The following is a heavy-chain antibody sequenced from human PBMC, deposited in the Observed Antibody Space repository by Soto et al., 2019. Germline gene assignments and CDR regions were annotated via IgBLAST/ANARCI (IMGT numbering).Heavy chain of an antibody. CDR2: ISSDGSST. Sequence: PGGSLRLSCAASGFTFNSYWMHWVRQAPGKGLVWVSRISSDGSSTDYADSVKGRFTVSRDNAKNTLYLQMNSLRAEDTAVYHCARDLATTNYYLALDVWGQGTTVTVSS. D-gene: IGHD5-12*01. CDR1: GFTFNSYW. CDR3: ARDLATTNYYLALDV. V-gene: IGHV3-74*01. J-gene: IGHJ6*02.